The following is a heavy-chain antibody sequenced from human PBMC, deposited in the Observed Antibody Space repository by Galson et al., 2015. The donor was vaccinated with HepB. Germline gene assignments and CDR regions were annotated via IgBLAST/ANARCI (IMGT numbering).Heavy chain of an antibody. V-gene: IGHV3-30-3*01. CDR2: ISYGGNKK. Sequence: SLRLSCAASGFTFSTYIIHWVRQAPGKGLEWVALISYGGNKKYYADSVKGRFTISRDNSKNTLYLQMNSLRDEDTAVYYCVREAISSPPEIRSGSPDYWGQGTLVTVSS. CDR1: GFTFSTYI. CDR3: VREAISSPPEIRSGSPDY. J-gene: IGHJ4*02. D-gene: IGHD6-25*01.